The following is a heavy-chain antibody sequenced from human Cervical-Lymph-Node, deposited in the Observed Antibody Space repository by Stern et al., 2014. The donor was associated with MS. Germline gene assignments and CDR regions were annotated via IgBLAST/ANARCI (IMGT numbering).Heavy chain of an antibody. J-gene: IGHJ4*02. D-gene: IGHD6-19*01. CDR1: GGSFSGYY. Sequence: VQLQQWGAGLLKPSETLSLTCAVYGGSFSGYYWSWIRQPPGKGLEWIGEINQSGSTNYNPSLKSRVTISVDTSKNQFSRKLSSVTAADTAVYYCARRLAPFDYWGQGTLVTVSS. CDR3: ARRLAPFDY. V-gene: IGHV4-34*01. CDR2: INQSGST.